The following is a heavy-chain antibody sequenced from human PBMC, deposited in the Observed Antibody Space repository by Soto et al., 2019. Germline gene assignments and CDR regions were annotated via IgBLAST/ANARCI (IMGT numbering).Heavy chain of an antibody. CDR1: GFTFSSYD. J-gene: IGHJ5*02. D-gene: IGHD6-19*01. CDR2: IGTAGDT. V-gene: IGHV3-13*01. CDR3: ARGVGQDSSGWTPPLKFDP. Sequence: GGSLRLSCAASGFTFSSYDMHWVRQATGKGLEWVSAIGTAGDTYYPGSVKGRFTISRENAKNSLYLQMNSLRAGDTAVYYCARGVGQDSSGWTPPLKFDPWGQGTLVTVSS.